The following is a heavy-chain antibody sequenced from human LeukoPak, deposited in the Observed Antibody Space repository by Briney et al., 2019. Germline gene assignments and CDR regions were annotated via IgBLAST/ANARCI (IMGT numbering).Heavy chain of an antibody. CDR1: GLTVSSNY. V-gene: IGHV3-30*03. J-gene: IGHJ4*02. D-gene: IGHD2-2*01. CDR2: ISYDGSNK. CDR3: ATLPVPAPDYFDY. Sequence: PGGSLRLSCAASGLTVSSNYMSWVRQAPGKGLEWVAVISYDGSNKYYADSVKGRFTISRDNSKNTLYLQMNSLRAEDTAVYYCATLPVPAPDYFDYWGQGTLVTVSS.